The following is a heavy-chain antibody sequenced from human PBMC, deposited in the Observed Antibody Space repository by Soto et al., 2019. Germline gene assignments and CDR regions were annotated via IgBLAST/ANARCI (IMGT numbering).Heavy chain of an antibody. V-gene: IGHV1-69*04. CDR1: GGTFSSYT. CDR3: ARDFGRDDSSGYFNSFDY. CDR2: IIPILGIA. J-gene: IGHJ4*02. D-gene: IGHD3-22*01. Sequence: SVKVSFKASGGTFSSYTISWVRQAPGQGLEWMGRIIPILGIANYAQKFQGRVTITADKSTSTAYMELSSLRSEDTAVYYCARDFGRDDSSGYFNSFDYWGQGTLVTVSS.